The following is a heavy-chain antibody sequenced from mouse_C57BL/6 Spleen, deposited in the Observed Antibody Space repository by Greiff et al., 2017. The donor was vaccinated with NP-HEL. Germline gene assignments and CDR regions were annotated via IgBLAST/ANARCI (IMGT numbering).Heavy chain of an antibody. CDR1: GYTFTSYG. J-gene: IGHJ4*01. Sequence: VQLHQSGAELARPGASVKLSCKASGYTFTSYGISWVKQRTGQGLEWIGEIYPRSGNTYYNEKFKGKAPLTADKSSSTAYMELRSLTAEDSAVYFCAREMGNYYGSGNYAMDYWGQGTSVTVSS. CDR3: AREMGNYYGSGNYAMDY. CDR2: IYPRSGNT. D-gene: IGHD1-1*01. V-gene: IGHV1-81*01.